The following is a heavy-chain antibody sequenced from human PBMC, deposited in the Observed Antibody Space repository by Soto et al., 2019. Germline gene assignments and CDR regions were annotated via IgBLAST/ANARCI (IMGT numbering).Heavy chain of an antibody. V-gene: IGHV3-11*01. Sequence: QVQLVESGGGLVKPGGSLRLSCAASGFTFSDYYMSWIRQAPGKGLEWVSYISSSGSTIYYADSVKGRFTISRDNAKNSLYRHMNSLRSEDTAVYYCARTMVRGVMTLQHYYYMDVWGKGTTVTVSS. D-gene: IGHD3-10*01. J-gene: IGHJ6*03. CDR1: GFTFSDYY. CDR2: ISSSGSTI. CDR3: ARTMVRGVMTLQHYYYMDV.